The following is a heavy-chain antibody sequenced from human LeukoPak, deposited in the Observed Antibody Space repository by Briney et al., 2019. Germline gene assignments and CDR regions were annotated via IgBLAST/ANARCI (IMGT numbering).Heavy chain of an antibody. CDR3: ASTDYTELDY. J-gene: IGHJ4*02. Sequence: ASVKVSCKASGYTFTSYDINWVRQATGQGLEWMGWMNPNSGNTGYAQKIQGRVTIIRNTSISAAYMEVSSLRSEDTVVYYCASTDYTELDYRRQETLVTVSS. D-gene: IGHD2-2*02. CDR2: MNPNSGNT. CDR1: GYTFTSYD. V-gene: IGHV1-8*01.